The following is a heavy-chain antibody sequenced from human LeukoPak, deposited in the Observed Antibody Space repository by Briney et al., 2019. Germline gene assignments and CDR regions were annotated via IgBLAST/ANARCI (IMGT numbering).Heavy chain of an antibody. CDR3: ARDRQDIVVVPAAKSFDP. V-gene: IGHV3-7*01. D-gene: IGHD2-2*01. J-gene: IGHJ5*02. CDR1: GFTFSSYW. CDR2: IKQDGSEK. Sequence: GGSLRLSCAASGFTFSSYWMSWVRQAPGKGLEWVANIKQDGSEKYYVDSVKGRFTISRDNAKNSLYLQMNSLRAEDTAVYYCARDRQDIVVVPAAKSFDPCGQGTLVTVSS.